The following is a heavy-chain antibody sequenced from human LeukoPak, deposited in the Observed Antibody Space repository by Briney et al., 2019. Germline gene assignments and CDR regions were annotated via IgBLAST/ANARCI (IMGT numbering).Heavy chain of an antibody. CDR2: IKQDGSEK. Sequence: GGSLRLSCAASGFTFSSDRMKWVRQAPGKGLEWVANIKQDGSEKYYVDSVKGLFTISRDNAKNSLYLQMNSLRAEDTAVYYCARDYYFDYWGQGTLVTVSS. CDR1: GFTFSSDR. J-gene: IGHJ4*02. V-gene: IGHV3-7*01. CDR3: ARDYYFDY.